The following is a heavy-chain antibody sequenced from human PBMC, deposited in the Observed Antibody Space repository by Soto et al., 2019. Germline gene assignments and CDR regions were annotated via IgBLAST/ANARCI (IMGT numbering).Heavy chain of an antibody. J-gene: IGHJ6*01. V-gene: IGHV3-30*18. CDR2: ISYDGSNK. D-gene: IGHD6-19*01. Sequence: QVQLVESGGGVVQPGRSLRLSCAASGFTFSSYGMHWVRQAPGKGLEWVAVISYDGSNKYYADSVKGRFTISRDNSKNTLYLQMNSLRAEDTAVYYCAKDTAYSSGWKYPYYYYYYGMDVW. CDR1: GFTFSSYG. CDR3: AKDTAYSSGWKYPYYYYYYGMDV.